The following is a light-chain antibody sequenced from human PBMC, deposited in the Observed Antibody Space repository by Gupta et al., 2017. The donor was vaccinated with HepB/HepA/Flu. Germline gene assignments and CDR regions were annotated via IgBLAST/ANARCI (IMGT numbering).Light chain of an antibody. CDR2: DNG. J-gene: IGLJ2*01. Sequence: SYVLTQPPSVSVAPEETARLTCGGNNVGTKSVHWYQQKPGQAPVLVVFDNGDRPSGIPGRLSGSNTGSTATLTISRVAAGDEADYYCQVWDGSSDHPVVFGGGTKLTVL. CDR3: QVWDGSSDHPVV. CDR1: NVGTKS. V-gene: IGLV3-21*02.